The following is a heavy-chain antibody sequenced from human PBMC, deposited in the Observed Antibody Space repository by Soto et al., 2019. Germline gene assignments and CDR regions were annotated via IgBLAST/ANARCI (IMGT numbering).Heavy chain of an antibody. CDR2: INAGNGNT. CDR1: GYTFTSYA. J-gene: IGHJ4*02. Sequence: ASVKVSCKASGYTFTSYAMHWVRQAPGLRLEWMGWINAGNGNTKYPQKFQGRVTITRDTSASTAYMELSSLRSEDTAVYYCARGSGYYYWDDYWGQGTLVTVSS. V-gene: IGHV1-3*01. D-gene: IGHD3-22*01. CDR3: ARGSGYYYWDDY.